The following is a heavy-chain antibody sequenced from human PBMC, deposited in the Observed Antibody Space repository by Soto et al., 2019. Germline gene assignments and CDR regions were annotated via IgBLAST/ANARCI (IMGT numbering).Heavy chain of an antibody. CDR3: AREGYCSSTSCFNWFDP. D-gene: IGHD2-2*01. CDR1: GYTFTGYY. J-gene: IGHJ5*02. V-gene: IGHV1-2*02. Sequence: ASVKVSCKASGYTFTGYYMHWVRQAPGQGLEWMGWINPNSGGTNYAQKFQGRVTMTRDTSISTAYMELSRLRSDDTAVYYCAREGYCSSTSCFNWFDPWGQGTLVTVSS. CDR2: INPNSGGT.